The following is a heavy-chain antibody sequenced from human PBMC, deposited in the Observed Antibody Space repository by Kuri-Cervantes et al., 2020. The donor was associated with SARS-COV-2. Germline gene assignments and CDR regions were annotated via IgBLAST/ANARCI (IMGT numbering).Heavy chain of an antibody. V-gene: IGHV4-39*01. CDR1: GGSISSSSYY. D-gene: IGHD2-8*01. CDR3: ARRRMVYATIDY. J-gene: IGHJ4*02. Sequence: SETLSLTCTVSGGSISSSSYYWGWICQPPGKGLEWIGSIYHSWTTYYNPSLKSRVTISVDTSKNQFSLRLSSVTAADTAVYYCARRRMVYATIDYWGQGTLVACSS. CDR2: IYHSWTT.